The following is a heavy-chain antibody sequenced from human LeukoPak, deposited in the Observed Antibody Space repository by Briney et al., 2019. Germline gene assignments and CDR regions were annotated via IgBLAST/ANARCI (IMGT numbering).Heavy chain of an antibody. V-gene: IGHV1-69*13. CDR1: GGTFSSYA. CDR3: ARELVVDDSSGYYGGAIDY. J-gene: IGHJ4*02. D-gene: IGHD3-22*01. Sequence: SVKVSCKASGGTFSSYAISWVRQAPGQGLEWMGGIIPIFGTANYAQKFQGRVTITADESTSTAYMELSSLRSEDTAVYYCARELVVDDSSGYYGGAIDYWGQGTLVTVSS. CDR2: IIPIFGTA.